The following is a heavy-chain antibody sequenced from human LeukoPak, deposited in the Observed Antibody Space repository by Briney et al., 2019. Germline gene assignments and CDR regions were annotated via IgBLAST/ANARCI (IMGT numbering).Heavy chain of an antibody. D-gene: IGHD2-2*01. CDR3: ARGLFPIVVVPAADNWFDP. CDR1: GGSIRSSYYY. Sequence: SETLSLTCTVSGGSIRSSYYYWGWIRQPPGKGLEWIGEINHSGSTNYNPSLKSRVTISVDTSKNQFSLKLSSVTAADTAVYYCARGLFPIVVVPAADNWFDPWGQGTLVTVSS. CDR2: INHSGST. V-gene: IGHV4-39*07. J-gene: IGHJ5*02.